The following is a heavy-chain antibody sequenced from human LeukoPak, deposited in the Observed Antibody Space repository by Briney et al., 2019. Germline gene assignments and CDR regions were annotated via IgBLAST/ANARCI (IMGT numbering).Heavy chain of an antibody. CDR1: GYTFTGYY. D-gene: IGHD4-17*01. J-gene: IGHJ4*02. Sequence: ASVKVSCKASGYTFTGYYMHWVRQAPGQGLEWMGWINPNSGGTNYAQKFQGRVTMTRDTSISTAYIELSRLRSDDTAVYYCARGARGTVTTYYFDYWGQGTLVTVSS. CDR2: INPNSGGT. CDR3: ARGARGTVTTYYFDY. V-gene: IGHV1-2*02.